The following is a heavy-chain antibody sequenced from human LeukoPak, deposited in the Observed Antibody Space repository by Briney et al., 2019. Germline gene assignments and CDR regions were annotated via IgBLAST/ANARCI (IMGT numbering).Heavy chain of an antibody. J-gene: IGHJ3*02. CDR1: GGSISSGDYY. Sequence: SETLSLTCTVSGGSISSGDYYWSWIRQPPGKGLEWIGYIYHSGSTYYNPSLKSRVTISVDRSKNQFSLKLSSVTAADTAVYYCARDYDSSGYYQGDAFDIWGQGTMVTVSS. D-gene: IGHD3-22*01. CDR2: IYHSGST. V-gene: IGHV4-30-2*01. CDR3: ARDYDSSGYYQGDAFDI.